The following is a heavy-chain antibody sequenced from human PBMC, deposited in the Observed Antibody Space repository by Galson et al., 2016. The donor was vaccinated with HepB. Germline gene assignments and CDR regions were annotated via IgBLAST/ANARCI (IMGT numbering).Heavy chain of an antibody. D-gene: IGHD6-19*01. CDR1: GFTFSSYA. Sequence: SLRLSCAASGFTFSSYAMSWVRQAPGKGLEWVSAISGSGGSTYYADSVKGRFTISRDNSKNTLYLQMNNLRAEDTAVYYCAKRMYSSGWLGGYGMDVWGQGTTVTVSS. CDR3: AKRMYSSGWLGGYGMDV. V-gene: IGHV3-23*01. CDR2: ISGSGGST. J-gene: IGHJ6*02.